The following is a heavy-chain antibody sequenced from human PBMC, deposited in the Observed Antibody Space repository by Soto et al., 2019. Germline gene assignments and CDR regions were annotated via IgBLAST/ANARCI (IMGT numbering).Heavy chain of an antibody. J-gene: IGHJ6*03. CDR2: VFYTASS. Sequence: QVELQESGPGLVKPSETLSLTCKVSGGSFSSHYWSWIRQPQGEGMEWMGNVFYTASSNYNPSLRSRTLISVDTSNKQFSLKLRSVTAADTAVYYCARQDGYYYYIDVWCKVTTVTVSS. CDR3: ARQDGYYYYIDV. CDR1: GGSFSSHY. V-gene: IGHV4-59*08.